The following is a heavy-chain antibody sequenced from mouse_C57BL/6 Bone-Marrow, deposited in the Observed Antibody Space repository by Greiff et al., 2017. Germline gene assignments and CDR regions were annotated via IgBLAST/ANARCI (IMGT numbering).Heavy chain of an antibody. CDR2: IRLKYDNYAT. CDR1: GFTFSNYC. V-gene: IGHV6-3*01. Sequence: VQLMESGGGLVQPGGSMKLSCVASGFTFSNYCMNWVRQSPEKGLEWVAQIRLKYDNYATHYAESVKGRFTISRDDSTSSVYLQLNNLRAEDTGIDCCTGNRYYFDYWGQGTTLTVSS. CDR3: TGNRYYFDY. J-gene: IGHJ2*01.